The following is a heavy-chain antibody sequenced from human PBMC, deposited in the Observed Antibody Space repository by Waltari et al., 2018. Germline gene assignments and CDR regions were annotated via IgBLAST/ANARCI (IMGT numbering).Heavy chain of an antibody. V-gene: IGHV1-24*01. Sequence: QVQLVQSGAEVKKPEASVTVPCKVSGYTLTDFSMHWVRQAPGKGLEWMGGFDPEDGETIYAQKFQGRVTMTEDTSTDTAYMELSSLRSEDTAVYYCATESLRYFDRPHWGQGTLVTVSS. CDR3: ATESLRYFDRPH. D-gene: IGHD3-9*01. CDR1: GYTLTDFS. J-gene: IGHJ4*02. CDR2: FDPEDGET.